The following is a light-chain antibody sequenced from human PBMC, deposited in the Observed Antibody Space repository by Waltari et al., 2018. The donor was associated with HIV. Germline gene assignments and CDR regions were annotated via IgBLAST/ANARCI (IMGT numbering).Light chain of an antibody. J-gene: IGKJ3*01. V-gene: IGKV3-20*01. Sequence: EIVLTQSPVTLSLSPGERATLSCRASQSVSSSYLAWYQQKPGQPPRLLIYGASSRATGIPARFSGSGSGTDFTLTISRLEPEDFAVYYCQQYGSSVFTFGPGTKWISN. CDR2: GAS. CDR3: QQYGSSVFT. CDR1: QSVSSSY.